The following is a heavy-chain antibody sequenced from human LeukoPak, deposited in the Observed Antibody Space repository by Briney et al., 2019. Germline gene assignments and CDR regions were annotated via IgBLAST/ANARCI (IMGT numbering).Heavy chain of an antibody. Sequence: KPGGSLRLSCAASGFTFSSYSMNWVRQAPGKGLEWVSSISSSSSYIYYAGSVKGRFTISRDNAKNSLYLQMNSLRAEDTAVYYCARETVAVAGSGYYYYMDVWGKGTTVTVSS. CDR3: ARETVAVAGSGYYYYMDV. J-gene: IGHJ6*03. D-gene: IGHD6-19*01. CDR2: ISSSSSYI. V-gene: IGHV3-21*01. CDR1: GFTFSSYS.